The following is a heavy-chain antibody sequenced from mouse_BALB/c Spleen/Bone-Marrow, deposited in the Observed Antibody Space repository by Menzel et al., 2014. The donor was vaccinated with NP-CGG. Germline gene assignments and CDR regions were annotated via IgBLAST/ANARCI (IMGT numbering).Heavy chain of an antibody. V-gene: IGHV1-14*01. Sequence: EVKLQESGPELVKPGASVKMSCKASGYTFTGYVMHWVKQKPGQGLEWIGHINPYNDGTKYNEKFKGKATLTSDKSSSTAYMELSSLTSEDSAVYYCARDGDYDWFVYWGQGTLVTVSA. D-gene: IGHD2-4*01. CDR1: GYTFTGYV. J-gene: IGHJ3*01. CDR3: ARDGDYDWFVY. CDR2: INPYNDGT.